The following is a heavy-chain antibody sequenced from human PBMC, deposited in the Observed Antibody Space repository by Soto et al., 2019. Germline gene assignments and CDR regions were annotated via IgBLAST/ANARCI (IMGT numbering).Heavy chain of an antibody. Sequence: ASVKVSCKASGYTFTSYGISWVRPAPGQGLEWMGWISAYNGNTNYAQKLQGRVTMTTDTSTSTAYMELRSLRSDDTAVYYCARESSSPWGFGSGSYFDYWGQGTLVTVSS. J-gene: IGHJ4*02. V-gene: IGHV1-18*01. CDR2: ISAYNGNT. CDR1: GYTFTSYG. D-gene: IGHD3-10*01. CDR3: ARESSSPWGFGSGSYFDY.